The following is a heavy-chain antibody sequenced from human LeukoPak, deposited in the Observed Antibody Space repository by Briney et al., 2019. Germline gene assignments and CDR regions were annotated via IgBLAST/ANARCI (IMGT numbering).Heavy chain of an antibody. Sequence: GGSLRLSCAASACTFRSNSMNWVRQAPGKGLEWISYITSSSSTVYYADSVKGRFTIPRDNAKNSLYLQMNSLRDEDTAVYYCARGATNMAYFDCWGQGTLVTVSS. D-gene: IGHD2/OR15-2a*01. V-gene: IGHV3-48*02. CDR3: ARGATNMAYFDC. J-gene: IGHJ4*02. CDR1: ACTFRSNS. CDR2: ITSSSSTV.